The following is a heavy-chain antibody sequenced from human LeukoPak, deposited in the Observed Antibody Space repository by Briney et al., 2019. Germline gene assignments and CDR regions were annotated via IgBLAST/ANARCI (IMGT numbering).Heavy chain of an antibody. J-gene: IGHJ5*02. V-gene: IGHV1-46*01. CDR1: GYTFTSYY. Sequence: GASVKVSCKASGYTFTSYYMHWVRQAPGQGLEWMGIINISGGNTNYAQKFQGRVTMTRDMSTSTVYMELSSLRSEDTAIYYCARGPHIRTYDRDNWFDPWGQGTLVTVSS. CDR2: INISGGNT. CDR3: ARGPHIRTYDRDNWFDP. D-gene: IGHD3-3*01.